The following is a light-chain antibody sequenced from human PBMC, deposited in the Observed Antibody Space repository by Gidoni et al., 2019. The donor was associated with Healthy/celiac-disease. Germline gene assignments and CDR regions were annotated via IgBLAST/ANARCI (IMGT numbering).Light chain of an antibody. CDR1: SSDVGSYNL. CDR3: CSYAGSSTPVV. Sequence: QSALTQPASVSGSPGQSTTLSCTGTSSDVGSYNLVSWYQQHPGKAPKLLIYEVSKRPSGVSNRFSGSKSGNTASLTISGLQAEDEADYYCCSYAGSSTPVVFGGGTKLTVL. J-gene: IGLJ2*01. V-gene: IGLV2-23*02. CDR2: EVS.